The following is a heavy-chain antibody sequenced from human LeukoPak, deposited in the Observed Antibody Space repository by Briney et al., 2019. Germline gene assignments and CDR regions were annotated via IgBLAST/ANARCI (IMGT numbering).Heavy chain of an antibody. Sequence: SETLSLTCTVSGGSISSSSYYWGWIRQPPGKGLEWIGSIDYSGSTYYNPSLKSRVTISVDTSKNQFSLKLSSVTAADTAVYYCARRDATVTTLPFDYWGQGTLVTVSS. CDR1: GGSISSSSYY. V-gene: IGHV4-39*01. CDR3: ARRDATVTTLPFDY. D-gene: IGHD4-17*01. CDR2: IDYSGST. J-gene: IGHJ4*02.